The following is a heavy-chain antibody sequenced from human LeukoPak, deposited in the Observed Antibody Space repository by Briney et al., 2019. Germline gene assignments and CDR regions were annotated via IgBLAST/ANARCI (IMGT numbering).Heavy chain of an antibody. CDR3: ARSQLGGDY. CDR1: GFTFNSYA. D-gene: IGHD6-6*01. V-gene: IGHV3-30*04. Sequence: GGSLRLSCAASGFTFNSYAMHWVRQAPGKGLEWVAVISFDGRNKYYADSVKGRFTISRDNSKNTLDLRMSSLRADDTAVYYCARSQLGGDYWGQGTLVTVSS. CDR2: ISFDGRNK. J-gene: IGHJ4*02.